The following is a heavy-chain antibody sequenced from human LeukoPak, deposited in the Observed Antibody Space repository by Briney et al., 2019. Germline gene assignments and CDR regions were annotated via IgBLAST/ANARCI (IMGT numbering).Heavy chain of an antibody. D-gene: IGHD3-16*01. CDR3: ARDGGAAAIDY. J-gene: IGHJ4*02. Sequence: ASVKVSCKASGYSFTSNYIHWVRQAPGQGLEWMGMIYPRDGSTSYAQKFQGRVTVTRDTSTSTVHMELSGLRSEDTAVYYCARDGGAAAIDYWGQGTLVTVSS. CDR1: GYSFTSNY. CDR2: IYPRDGST. V-gene: IGHV1-46*01.